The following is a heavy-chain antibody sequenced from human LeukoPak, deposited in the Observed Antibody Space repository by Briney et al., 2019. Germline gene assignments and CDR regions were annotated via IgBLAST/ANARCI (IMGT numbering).Heavy chain of an antibody. CDR1: GFTFNTYS. CDR2: ISSSSSII. CDR3: ARDPYGSGSHAFDI. J-gene: IGHJ3*02. Sequence: GGSLRLSCAASGFTFNTYSMNWVRQAPGKGLEWVSYISSSSSIIYYADSVKGRFTISRDNAKNSLYLQMTSLRAEDTAVYYCARDPYGSGSHAFDIWGQGTMVTVSS. V-gene: IGHV3-48*04. D-gene: IGHD3-10*01.